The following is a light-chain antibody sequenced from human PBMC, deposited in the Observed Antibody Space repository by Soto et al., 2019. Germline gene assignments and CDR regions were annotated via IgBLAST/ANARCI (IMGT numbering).Light chain of an antibody. CDR1: SSDVGGYNF. Sequence: QSALTQPASVSGSPGQSVTISCTGTSSDVGGYNFVSWHQHHPAKAPKLIIYEVSNRPSGVSDRFSGSKSGDTASLPISGLQAEDEDDYYCSSYTSSSTRVFGTGTKLTVL. J-gene: IGLJ1*01. V-gene: IGLV2-14*01. CDR3: SSYTSSSTRV. CDR2: EVS.